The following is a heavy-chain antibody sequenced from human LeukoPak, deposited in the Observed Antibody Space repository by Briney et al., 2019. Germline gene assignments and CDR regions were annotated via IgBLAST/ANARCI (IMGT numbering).Heavy chain of an antibody. CDR2: INPNSGGT. D-gene: IGHD2-15*01. Sequence: ASVKVSCKASGYTFTGYYMHWVRQAPGQGLEWMGWINPNSGGTNYAQKFQGRVTMTRDTSISTAYMELSRLRSDDTAVCYCARDLGYCSGGSCPDYYMDVWGKGTTVTVSS. J-gene: IGHJ6*03. CDR3: ARDLGYCSGGSCPDYYMDV. CDR1: GYTFTGYY. V-gene: IGHV1-2*02.